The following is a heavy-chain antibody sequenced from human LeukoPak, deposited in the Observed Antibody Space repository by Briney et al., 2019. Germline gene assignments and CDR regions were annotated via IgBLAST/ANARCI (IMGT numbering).Heavy chain of an antibody. D-gene: IGHD5-24*01. CDR1: GDSINSNSYY. V-gene: IGHV4-39*01. Sequence: SETLSLTCTVSGDSINSNSYYWGWIRQPPGKGLEWIGDVFYSGSTYYNPSLKSRVTISVDTSKNQFSLRLNSVTAADTAMYYCARSSGRWPNYAFDIWGQGTMVTVSS. J-gene: IGHJ3*02. CDR3: ARSSGRWPNYAFDI. CDR2: VFYSGST.